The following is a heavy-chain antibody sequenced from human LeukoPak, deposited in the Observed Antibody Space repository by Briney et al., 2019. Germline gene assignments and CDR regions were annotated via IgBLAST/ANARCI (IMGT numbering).Heavy chain of an antibody. CDR1: GFTFSSYW. V-gene: IGHV3-7*04. J-gene: IGHJ4*02. CDR3: ARDLWGGSGSGFDY. CDR2: IKQDGSDK. D-gene: IGHD3-10*01. Sequence: GGSLRLSCAASGFTFSSYWMTWVRQAPGKGLEWVASIKQDGSDKYYVDSVKGRFNISRDNAKNSLYLQMNSLRAEDTAVYYCARDLWGGSGSGFDYWGQGTLVTVSS.